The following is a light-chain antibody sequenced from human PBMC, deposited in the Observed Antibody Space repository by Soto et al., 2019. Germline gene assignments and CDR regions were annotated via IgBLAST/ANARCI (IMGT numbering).Light chain of an antibody. CDR3: QQYKSVSLLT. V-gene: IGKV1-8*01. CDR1: QGISSY. Sequence: AIRMTQSPSSLSASTGDRVTITCRASQGISSYLAWYQQKPGKAPKLLIYAASTLQSGVPSRFSGSGSGTEFTLTISSLQPDDFATYYCQQYKSVSLLTFGGGTKVDIK. J-gene: IGKJ4*01. CDR2: AAS.